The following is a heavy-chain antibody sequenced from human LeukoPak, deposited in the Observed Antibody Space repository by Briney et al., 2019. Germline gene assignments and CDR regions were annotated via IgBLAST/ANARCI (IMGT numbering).Heavy chain of an antibody. CDR3: ARDSNYGEPDY. V-gene: IGHV1-18*01. J-gene: IGHJ4*02. CDR2: ISAYNGDT. Sequence: ASVKVSCKASGYTFTSYGISWVRQAPGQGLEWMGWISAYNGDTNYAQKLQGRVTMTTDTSTSTAYMELRSLRSDDTAAYYCARDSNYGEPDYWGQGTLVTVSS. CDR1: GYTFTSYG. D-gene: IGHD4-17*01.